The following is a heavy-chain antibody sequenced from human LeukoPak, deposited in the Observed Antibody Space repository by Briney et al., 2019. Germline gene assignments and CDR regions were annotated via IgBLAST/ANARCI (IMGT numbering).Heavy chain of an antibody. CDR3: ARLSTYYYGSGSQNIQAYYYYYMDV. J-gene: IGHJ6*03. D-gene: IGHD3-10*01. CDR1: GGSISSYY. CDR2: IYYSGST. Sequence: SETLSLTCTVSGGSISSYYWSWIRQPPGKGLEWIGYIYYSGSTNYNPSLKSRVTISVDTSKNQFSLKLSSVTAADTAMYYCARLSTYYYGSGSQNIQAYYYYYMDVWGKGTTVTVSS. V-gene: IGHV4-59*01.